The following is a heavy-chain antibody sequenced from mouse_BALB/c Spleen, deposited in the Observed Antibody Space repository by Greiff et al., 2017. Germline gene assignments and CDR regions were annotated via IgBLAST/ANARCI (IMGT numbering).Heavy chain of an antibody. J-gene: IGHJ2*01. Sequence: EVQRVESGGGLVKPGGSLKLSCAASGFTFSSYAMSWVRQTPEKRLEWVASISSGGSTYYPDSVKGRFTISRDNARNILYLQMSSLRSEDTAMYYCAKGYGNYFDYWGQGTTLTVSS. CDR1: GFTFSSYA. V-gene: IGHV5-6-5*01. CDR2: ISSGGST. CDR3: AKGYGNYFDY. D-gene: IGHD2-1*01.